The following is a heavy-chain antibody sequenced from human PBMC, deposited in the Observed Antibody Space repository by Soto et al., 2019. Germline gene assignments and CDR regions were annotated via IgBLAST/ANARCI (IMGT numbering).Heavy chain of an antibody. D-gene: IGHD3-10*01. CDR1: GGSISSSGCY. V-gene: IGHV4-39*01. Sequence: PSETLSLTCTVSGGSISSSGCYWGWIRQPPGKGLEWIGSIYYSGSTYYNPSLKSRVTISVDTSKNQFSLKLSSVTAADTAVYYCARHRSLWFGEYYFDYWGQGTLLTVSS. CDR3: ARHRSLWFGEYYFDY. CDR2: IYYSGST. J-gene: IGHJ4*02.